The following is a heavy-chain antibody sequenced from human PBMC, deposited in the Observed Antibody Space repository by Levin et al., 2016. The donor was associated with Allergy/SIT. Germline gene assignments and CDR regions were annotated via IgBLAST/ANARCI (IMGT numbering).Heavy chain of an antibody. CDR1: GFSLSTSGVG. CDR2: IYWDDDK. J-gene: IGHJ4*02. CDR3: AHRRVRSSWQPTDFDY. Sequence: SGPTLVKPTQTLTLTCTFSGFSLSTSGVGVGWTPSAPGKALEWLALIYWDDDKRYSPSLKSRLTITKDTSKNQVVLTMTNMDPVDTATYYCAHRRVRSSWQPTDFDYWGQGTPGHRPPQ. V-gene: IGHV2-5*02. D-gene: IGHD6-13*01.